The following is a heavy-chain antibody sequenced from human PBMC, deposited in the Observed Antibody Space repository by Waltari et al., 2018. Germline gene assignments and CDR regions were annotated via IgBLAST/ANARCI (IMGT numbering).Heavy chain of an antibody. Sequence: QVQLVQSGTEVKQPGASVKVSCKASGYTFIDYYMHWVRQATGHGLEWMGWINPSSGGAKYAQNFQGRVTMTRDTSSRTVYIELSRLTYDDTAMYYCARDGGFDFWGQGTLVSVSS. CDR2: INPSSGGA. CDR3: ARDGGFDF. J-gene: IGHJ4*02. D-gene: IGHD2-15*01. V-gene: IGHV1-2*02. CDR1: GYTFIDYY.